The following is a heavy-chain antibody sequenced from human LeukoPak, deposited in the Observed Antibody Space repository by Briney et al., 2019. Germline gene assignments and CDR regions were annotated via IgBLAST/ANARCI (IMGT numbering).Heavy chain of an antibody. CDR1: GYSISSGYY. CDR2: IYHSGST. Sequence: SETLSLTCTVSGYSISSGYYWGWIRQPPGKGLEWIGSIYHSGSTYYNPSLKSRVTISVDTSKNQFSLKLSSVTAADTAVYYCARLIGPRGLWSFDKLKGYYFDYWGQGTLVTVSS. J-gene: IGHJ4*02. CDR3: ARLIGPRGLWSFDKLKGYYFDY. V-gene: IGHV4-38-2*02. D-gene: IGHD5-18*01.